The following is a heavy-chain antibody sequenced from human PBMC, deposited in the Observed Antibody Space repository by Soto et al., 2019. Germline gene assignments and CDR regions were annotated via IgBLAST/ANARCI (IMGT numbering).Heavy chain of an antibody. V-gene: IGHV4-59*12. CDR1: GDTIRSDY. D-gene: IGHD6-19*01. CDR2: IYYSGST. CDR3: ERFRVVAGTYYYGMDV. J-gene: IGHJ6*02. Sequence: SETLSLTCSASGDTIRSDYWNWIRQPPGKRLEWIGYIYYSGSTNYNPSLKSRVIISVDKSKNQFSLKLSSVTAADTAVYYCERFRVVAGTYYYGMDVWGQGTTVTVSS.